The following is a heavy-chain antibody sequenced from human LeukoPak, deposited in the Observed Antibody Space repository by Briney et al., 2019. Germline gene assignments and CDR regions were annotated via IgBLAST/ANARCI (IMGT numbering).Heavy chain of an antibody. CDR2: IIPILGIA. CDR1: GGTFSSYA. J-gene: IGHJ5*02. CDR3: ARSATGSMVRGVINWFDP. D-gene: IGHD3-10*01. Sequence: SVKVSCKASGGTFSSYAISWVRQAPGQGLEWMGRIIPILGIANYAQKFQGRVTITADKSTSTAYMELSSLRSEDTAVYYCARSATGSMVRGVINWFDPWGQGTLVTVSS. V-gene: IGHV1-69*04.